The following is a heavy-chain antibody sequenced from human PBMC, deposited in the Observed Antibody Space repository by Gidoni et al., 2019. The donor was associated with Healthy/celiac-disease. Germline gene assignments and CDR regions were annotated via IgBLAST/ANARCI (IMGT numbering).Heavy chain of an antibody. J-gene: IGHJ4*02. CDR2: ISGSGGST. V-gene: IGHV3-23*04. Sequence: EVQLVESGGGLVQTGGSLRLPCAASGFTLSSYAMSWVRQAPGKGLEWVSAISGSGGSTYYADSVKGRFTISRDNSKNTLYLQMNSLRAEDTAVYYCAKGPYSSGWHFVYWGQGTLVTVSS. CDR1: GFTLSSYA. CDR3: AKGPYSSGWHFVY. D-gene: IGHD6-19*01.